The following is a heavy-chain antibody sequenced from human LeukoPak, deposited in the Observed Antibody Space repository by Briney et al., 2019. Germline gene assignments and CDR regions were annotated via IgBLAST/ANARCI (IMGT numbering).Heavy chain of an antibody. CDR1: GYTFTSYY. V-gene: IGHV1-46*03. D-gene: IGHD5-18*01. CDR2: INPSGGST. J-gene: IGHJ6*03. CDR3: ACGYSYGTDYYYYYMDV. Sequence: APVKVSCKASGYTFTSYYMHWVRQAPGQGLEWMGIINPSGGSTSYAQKFQGRVTITADESTSTAYMELSSLRSEDTAVYYCACGYSYGTDYYYYYMDVWGKGTTVTVSS.